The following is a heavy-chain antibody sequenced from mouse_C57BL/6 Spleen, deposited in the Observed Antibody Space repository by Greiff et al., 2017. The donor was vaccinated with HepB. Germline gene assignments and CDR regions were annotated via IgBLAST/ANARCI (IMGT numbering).Heavy chain of an antibody. CDR2: IAPEDGET. J-gene: IGHJ3*01. CDR3: ARALLLRSAWFAY. D-gene: IGHD1-1*01. CDR1: GFNIKDYY. V-gene: IGHV14-2*01. Sequence: VQLKQSGAELVKPGASVKLSCTASGFNIKDYYMHWVKQRTEQGLEWIGRIAPEDGETKYAPKFQGKATITADTSSNTAYLQLSSLTSEDTAVYYCARALLLRSAWFAYWGQGTLVTVSA.